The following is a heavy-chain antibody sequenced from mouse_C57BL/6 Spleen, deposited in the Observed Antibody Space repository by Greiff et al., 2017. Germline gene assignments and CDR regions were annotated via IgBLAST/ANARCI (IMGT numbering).Heavy chain of an antibody. D-gene: IGHD2-12*01. CDR3: ARKYSDYWYFDV. J-gene: IGHJ1*03. Sequence: QVQLQQPGAELVKPGASVKFSCKASGYTFTSSSMHWVKQRPGQGLEWIGMIHPNSGSTNYNEKFKSKATLTVDKSSSTAYMQLSSLTSEDSAVYYCARKYSDYWYFDVWGTGTTVTVSS. CDR2: IHPNSGST. CDR1: GYTFTSSS. V-gene: IGHV1-64*01.